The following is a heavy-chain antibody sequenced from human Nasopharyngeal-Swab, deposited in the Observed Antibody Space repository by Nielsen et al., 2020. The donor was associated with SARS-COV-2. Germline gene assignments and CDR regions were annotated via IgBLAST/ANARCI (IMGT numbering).Heavy chain of an antibody. CDR2: IYYSGST. J-gene: IGHJ6*02. D-gene: IGHD2-21*01. Sequence: RQAPGKGLEWIGYIYYSGSTYYNPSLKSRVTISVDTSKNQFSLKLSSVTAADTAVYYCARHGDPSRMPSYSTYYYYGMDVWGQGTTVTVSS. V-gene: IGHV4-39*01. CDR3: ARHGDPSRMPSYSTYYYYGMDV.